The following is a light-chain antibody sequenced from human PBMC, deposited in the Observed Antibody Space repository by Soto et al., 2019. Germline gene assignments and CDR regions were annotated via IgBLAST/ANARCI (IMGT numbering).Light chain of an antibody. Sequence: EIVMTQSPATLSVSPGERATLSCRASQSVSSNLAWYQQKPGQAPRLLIYGASTRATGIPARFSGSGSGTEFTLTISSLQSEDFATYYCQQYYSSSPYTFGQGTKLEIK. J-gene: IGKJ2*01. CDR3: QQYYSSSPYT. V-gene: IGKV3-15*01. CDR2: GAS. CDR1: QSVSSN.